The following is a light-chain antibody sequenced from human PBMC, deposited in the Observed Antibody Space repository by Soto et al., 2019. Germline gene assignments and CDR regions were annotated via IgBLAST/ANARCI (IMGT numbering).Light chain of an antibody. J-gene: IGKJ4*01. V-gene: IGKV1-27*01. CDR3: QKFNAVPT. CDR1: QAINNY. CDR2: AAS. Sequence: DIKMTQSPSSLSASVGDRVTITCRASQAINNYLAWYQQKPGKVPTLLLSAASTLQSGVPSRFSGSGSGTDFTLTISSLQPEDVATYYCQKFNAVPTFGGGTKVEI.